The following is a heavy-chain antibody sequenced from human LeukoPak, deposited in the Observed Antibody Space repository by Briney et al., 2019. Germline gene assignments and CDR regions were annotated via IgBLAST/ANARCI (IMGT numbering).Heavy chain of an antibody. CDR1: GGSISSSSYY. Sequence: SETLSPTCTVSGGSISSSSYYWGWIRQPPGKGLEWIGSIYYSGSTYYNPSLKSRVTISVDTSKNQFSLKLSSVTAADTAVYYCARDGDDSSGFDYWGQGTLVTVSS. CDR3: ARDGDDSSGFDY. V-gene: IGHV4-39*02. D-gene: IGHD3-22*01. CDR2: IYYSGST. J-gene: IGHJ4*02.